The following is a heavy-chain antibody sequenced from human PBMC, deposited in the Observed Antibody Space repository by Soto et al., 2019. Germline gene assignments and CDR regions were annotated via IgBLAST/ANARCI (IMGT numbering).Heavy chain of an antibody. D-gene: IGHD2-2*01. CDR2: IRSKAYGETT. CDR3: TKYTYTSRYSYFGMDV. Sequence: EVQVVESGGGLVEPGRSLRLSCTGSGFTFGDYAMSWSRQAPGKGLEWVGVIRSKAYGETTDYAASVKGRFTILRDDSTSIAYLQMNSLQSEDTGVYYCTKYTYTSRYSYFGMDVWGHGTTVTVSS. J-gene: IGHJ6*02. V-gene: IGHV3-49*03. CDR1: GFTFGDYA.